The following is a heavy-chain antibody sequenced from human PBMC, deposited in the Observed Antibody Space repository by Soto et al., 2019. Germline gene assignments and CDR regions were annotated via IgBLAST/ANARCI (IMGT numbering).Heavy chain of an antibody. CDR2: IFYTGST. Sequence: PSETLSLTCTVSGDSISGHYWIWILQSPGKGLEWIGYIFYTGSTNYNPSLKSRVTLSADTSKNQFSLRLTSVTAADTAVYYCARVGSSGWYPDYWGQGTLVTVSS. V-gene: IGHV4-59*11. CDR3: ARVGSSGWYPDY. J-gene: IGHJ4*02. CDR1: GDSISGHY. D-gene: IGHD6-19*01.